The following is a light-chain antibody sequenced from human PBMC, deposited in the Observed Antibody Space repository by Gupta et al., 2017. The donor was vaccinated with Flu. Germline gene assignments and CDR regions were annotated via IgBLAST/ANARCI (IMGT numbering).Light chain of an antibody. Sequence: SLGERATINCKSSQSVLYSSNNKNYLAWYQQKPGQPPKLLIYWASTRESGVPDRFSGSGSGTDFTLTISSLQAEDVAVYYCQQYYSSPHTFGGGTTVEIK. J-gene: IGKJ4*01. CDR2: WAS. CDR3: QQYYSSPHT. CDR1: QSVLYSSNNKNY. V-gene: IGKV4-1*01.